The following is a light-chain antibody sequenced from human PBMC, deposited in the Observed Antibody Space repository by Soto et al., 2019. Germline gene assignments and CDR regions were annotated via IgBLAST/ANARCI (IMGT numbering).Light chain of an antibody. CDR1: SAISSS. CDR2: DSS. J-gene: IGKJ2*01. Sequence: DIQLTQSPSFLSAFVEDRVTISCRASSAISSSLAWYQQEPGKPPKLLIYDSSTLQTGVPSRFTGSGSGRKFTLTISGLQFGDFATYFCQQLSHYPYTFGQGTKLEI. V-gene: IGKV1-9*01. CDR3: QQLSHYPYT.